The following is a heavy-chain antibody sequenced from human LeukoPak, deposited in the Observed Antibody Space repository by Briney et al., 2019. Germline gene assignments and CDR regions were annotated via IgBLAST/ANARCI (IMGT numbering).Heavy chain of an antibody. Sequence: ASVKVSCKASGYTFTGYYMHWVRQAPGQGLEWMGWINPNSGGTNYAQKFQGRVTMTRDTSISTAYMELRRLRSHDTAVYYCARDCYDSSGYYYSCYWGQGTLVTVSS. CDR2: INPNSGGT. J-gene: IGHJ4*02. D-gene: IGHD3-22*01. CDR1: GYTFTGYY. V-gene: IGHV1-2*02. CDR3: ARDCYDSSGYYYSCY.